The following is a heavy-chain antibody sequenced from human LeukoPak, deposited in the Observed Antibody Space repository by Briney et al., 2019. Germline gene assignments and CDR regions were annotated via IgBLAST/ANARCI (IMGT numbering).Heavy chain of an antibody. CDR2: IYYSGST. CDR3: ARVLPLRWESVRLGFDP. CDR1: GGSISSYY. V-gene: IGHV4-59*01. D-gene: IGHD3-16*01. Sequence: SETLSLTCTVSGGSISSYYWSWIRQPPGKGLEWIGYIYYSGSTHYNPSLKSRVTISVDTSKNQFSLKLSSVTAADTAVYYCARVLPLRWESVRLGFDPWGQGTLVTVSS. J-gene: IGHJ5*02.